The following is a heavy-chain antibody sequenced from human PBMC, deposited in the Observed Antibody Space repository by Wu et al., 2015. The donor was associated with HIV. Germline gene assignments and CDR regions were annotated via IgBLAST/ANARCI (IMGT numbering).Heavy chain of an antibody. V-gene: IGHV1-8*01. CDR3: ARENPVTRYFDY. CDR1: GYTFTSYD. D-gene: IGHD4-17*01. Sequence: QVQLVQSGAEVKKPGASVKVSCQASGYTFTSYDINWVRQATGQGLEWMGWINPNSGNTGYAQKFQGRVTMTRNTSITTAYMELSSLRSEDPAVYYCARENPVTRYFDYWGQGTLVTVSS. J-gene: IGHJ4*02. CDR2: INPNSGNT.